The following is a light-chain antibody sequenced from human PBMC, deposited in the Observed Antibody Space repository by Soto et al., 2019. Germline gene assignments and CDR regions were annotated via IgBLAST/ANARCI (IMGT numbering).Light chain of an antibody. Sequence: QSVLTQPPSVSGAPGQRVTISCTGSSSNIGAGHDVHWYQQVPGTAPKLLVSGNTNRPSGVPDRFSGSTSGTSASLAITGLKAEDEADYYCQSFDSSLNGWVFGGGTKLTVL. V-gene: IGLV1-40*01. CDR2: GNT. CDR1: SSNIGAGHD. CDR3: QSFDSSLNGWV. J-gene: IGLJ3*02.